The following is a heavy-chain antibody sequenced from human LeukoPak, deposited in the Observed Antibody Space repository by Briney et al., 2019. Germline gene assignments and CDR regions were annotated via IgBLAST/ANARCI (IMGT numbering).Heavy chain of an antibody. V-gene: IGHV1-69*13. CDR1: GGTFSSYA. J-gene: IGHJ3*02. Sequence: ASVKVSCKASGGTFSSYAISWVRQAPGQGLEWMGGIIPIFGTANYAQKFQGRVTITADESTSTAYMELSSLRSEDTAVYYCARASYSESAFDIWGQGTMVTVSS. D-gene: IGHD2-15*01. CDR3: ARASYSESAFDI. CDR2: IIPIFGTA.